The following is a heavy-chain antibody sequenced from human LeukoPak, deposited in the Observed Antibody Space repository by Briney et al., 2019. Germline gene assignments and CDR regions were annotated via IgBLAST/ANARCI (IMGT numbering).Heavy chain of an antibody. CDR3: AKPQGYSSSWFFDY. CDR2: ISGSGGST. CDR1: GFTFSSYA. J-gene: IGHJ4*02. D-gene: IGHD6-13*01. V-gene: IGHV3-23*01. Sequence: GGSLRLSCAASGFTFSSYAMSWARQAPGKGLEWVSAISGSGGSTYYADSVKGRFTISRDNSKNTLYLQVNSLRAEDTAVYYCAKPQGYSSSWFFDYWGQGTLVTVSS.